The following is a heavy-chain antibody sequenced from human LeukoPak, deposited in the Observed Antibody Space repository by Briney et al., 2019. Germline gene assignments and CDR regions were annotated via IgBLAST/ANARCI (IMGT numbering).Heavy chain of an antibody. Sequence: GASVKVSFKASGGTFSSYAISWVRQAPGQGLEWMGGIIPIFGTANYAQKFQGRVTITTDESTSTAYMELSSLRSEDTAVYYCARAGSEYSSSSGLDYWGQGTLVTVSS. CDR3: ARAGSEYSSSSGLDY. D-gene: IGHD6-6*01. CDR2: IIPIFGTA. CDR1: GGTFSSYA. V-gene: IGHV1-69*05. J-gene: IGHJ4*02.